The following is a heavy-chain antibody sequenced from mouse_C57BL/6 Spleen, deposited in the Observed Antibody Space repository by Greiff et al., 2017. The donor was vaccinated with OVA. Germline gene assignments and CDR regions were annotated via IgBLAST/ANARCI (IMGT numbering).Heavy chain of an antibody. CDR2: ISDGGSYT. CDR1: GFTFSSYA. V-gene: IGHV5-4*01. D-gene: IGHD1-1*01. CDR3: ARDLEGYYYGSSSPLDY. Sequence: EVQGVESGGGLVKPGGSLKLSCAASGFTFSSYAMSCVRQTPEKRLEWVATISDGGSYTYYPDNVKGRFTISRDNAKNNLYLQMSHLKSEDTAMYYCARDLEGYYYGSSSPLDYWGQGTTLTVSS. J-gene: IGHJ2*01.